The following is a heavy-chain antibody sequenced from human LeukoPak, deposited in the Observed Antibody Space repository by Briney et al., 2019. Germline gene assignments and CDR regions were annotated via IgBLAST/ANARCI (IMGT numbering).Heavy chain of an antibody. Sequence: PSETLSLTCTVSGGSISSSSYYWGWIRQPPGKGLEWIGSIYYSGSTYYNPSLKSRVTISVDTSKNQFSLKLSSVTAADTAVYYCARSLYGFDIWGQGTMVTVSS. V-gene: IGHV4-39*07. CDR3: ARSLYGFDI. CDR2: IYYSGST. CDR1: GGSISSSSYY. J-gene: IGHJ3*02.